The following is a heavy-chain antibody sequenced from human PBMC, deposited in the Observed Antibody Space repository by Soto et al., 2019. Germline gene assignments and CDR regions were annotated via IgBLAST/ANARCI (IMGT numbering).Heavy chain of an antibody. Sequence: GGSLRLSCVASGFTFSSYWMHWVRQAPGKGLVWVSRINSDGSSTSYADSVKGRFTISRDNAKNTLYLQVNSLRAEDTAVYYCARWTPLIFGVVIIRGRAAFDIWGQGTMVTVSS. J-gene: IGHJ3*02. CDR2: INSDGSST. CDR3: ARWTPLIFGVVIIRGRAAFDI. V-gene: IGHV3-74*01. CDR1: GFTFSSYW. D-gene: IGHD3-3*01.